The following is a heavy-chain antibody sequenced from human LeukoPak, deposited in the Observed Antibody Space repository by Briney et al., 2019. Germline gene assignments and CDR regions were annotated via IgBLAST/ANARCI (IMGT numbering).Heavy chain of an antibody. Sequence: SETLSLTCTVSGGSISSGSYYWSWIRQPAGKGLEWIGRIYTSGSTNYNPSLKSRVTISVDTSKNQFSLRLSPVTAADTAVYYCARDFVWFGELFMDAFDIWGQGTMVTVSS. V-gene: IGHV4-61*02. CDR2: IYTSGST. J-gene: IGHJ3*02. D-gene: IGHD3-10*01. CDR1: GGSISSGSYY. CDR3: ARDFVWFGELFMDAFDI.